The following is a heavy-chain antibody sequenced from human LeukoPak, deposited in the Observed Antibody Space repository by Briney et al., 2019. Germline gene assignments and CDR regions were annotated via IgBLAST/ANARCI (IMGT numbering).Heavy chain of an antibody. V-gene: IGHV1-46*03. J-gene: IGHJ4*02. CDR1: GYSFTTYY. D-gene: IGHD2-21*01. CDR2: IDPSGGST. CDR3: ARPGMWYFDY. Sequence: ASVKVSCKTSGYSFTTYYIHWVRQAPGQGLEWMGVIDPSGGSTIYAQKFQGRVTMTRDTSTSVVYMDLSGLRSDDTAVYYCARPGMWYFDYWGQGTLVTVSS.